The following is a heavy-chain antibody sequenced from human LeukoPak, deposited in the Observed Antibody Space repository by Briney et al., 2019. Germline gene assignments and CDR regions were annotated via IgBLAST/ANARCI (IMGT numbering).Heavy chain of an antibody. CDR3: LLGWCGEV. V-gene: IGHV3-49*04. CDR1: GFDFGDYA. Sequence: GGSLRLSCTVSGFDFGDYALTWVRQAPGKGLEWVGFIRSKPVNGATDYAASVRGRFSISKDESEPIAYLQMNSLNTEDTAVYYCLLGWCGEVGGQGILVTVSS. J-gene: IGHJ4*02. CDR2: IRSKPVNGAT. D-gene: IGHD3-10*01.